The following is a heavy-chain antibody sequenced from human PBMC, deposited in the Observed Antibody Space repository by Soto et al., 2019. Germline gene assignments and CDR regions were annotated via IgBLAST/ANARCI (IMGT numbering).Heavy chain of an antibody. CDR1: GFTFSSYA. J-gene: IGHJ4*02. CDR3: AKIPKRDDYGDGGLQNDY. V-gene: IGHV3-23*01. D-gene: IGHD4-17*01. Sequence: GGSLRLSCAASGFTFSSYAMSWVRQAPGKGLEWVSAISGSGGSTYYADSVKGRFTISRDNSKNTLYLQMNSLRAEDTAVYYCAKIPKRDDYGDGGLQNDYWGQGTLVTVSS. CDR2: ISGSGGST.